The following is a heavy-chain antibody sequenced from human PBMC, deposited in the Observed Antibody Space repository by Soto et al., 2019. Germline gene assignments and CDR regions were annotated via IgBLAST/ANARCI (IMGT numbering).Heavy chain of an antibody. Sequence: PSETLSLTCTVSGGSMSAYYWSWIRQPPGKGLEWIGYIFSSGSTNSNPSLKSRVTISVDTSQNQFSLRLSSVTAADSAVYFCARRAATAYTFDYWGQGALVTVSS. CDR3: ARRAATAYTFDY. V-gene: IGHV4-59*08. D-gene: IGHD3-16*01. J-gene: IGHJ4*02. CDR2: IFSSGST. CDR1: GGSMSAYY.